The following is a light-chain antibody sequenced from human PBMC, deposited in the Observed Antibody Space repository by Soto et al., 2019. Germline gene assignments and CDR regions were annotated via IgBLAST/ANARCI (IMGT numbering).Light chain of an antibody. V-gene: IGLV2-14*01. CDR3: GSYTSSSTHV. J-gene: IGLJ1*01. CDR1: SSDVGGYNY. CDR2: EVS. Sequence: QSVLTQPASVSGSPGQSITISCSGTSSDVGGYNYVSWYQHHPGKAPKVMIYEVSNRPSGVPNRFSGSKSGNTASLTISGPQAEDEADYYCGSYTSSSTHVFGTGTKVTVL.